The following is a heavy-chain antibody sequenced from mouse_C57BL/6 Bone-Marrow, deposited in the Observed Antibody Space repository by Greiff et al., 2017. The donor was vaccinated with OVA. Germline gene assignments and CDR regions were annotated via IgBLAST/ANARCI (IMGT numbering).Heavy chain of an antibody. V-gene: IGHV1-19*01. CDR1: GYTFTDYY. CDR2: INPYNGGT. Sequence: EVQLQQSGPVLVKPGASVKLSCKASGYTFTDYYMNWVKQSPGQGLEWIGVINPYNGGTSYNPKFKGKATLTADKSSSTACMELSSLTSEDSAGYCCARPVRYFDVWGTGTTVTVSS. CDR3: ARPVRYFDV. J-gene: IGHJ1*03.